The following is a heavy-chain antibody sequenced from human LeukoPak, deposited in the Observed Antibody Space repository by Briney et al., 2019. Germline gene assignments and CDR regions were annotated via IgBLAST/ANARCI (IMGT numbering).Heavy chain of an antibody. J-gene: IGHJ5*02. CDR2: MNPNSGNT. D-gene: IGHD3-10*01. CDR1: GYTFTIYD. V-gene: IGHV1-8*01. CDR3: ARGGELLWFGELFQYNWFDP. Sequence: ASVTVSCKASGYTFTIYDINWVRQATGQGLEWMGWMNPNSGNTGYAQKFQGRVTMTRNTSISTAYMELSSLRSEDTAVYYCARGGELLWFGELFQYNWFDPWGQGTLVTVSS.